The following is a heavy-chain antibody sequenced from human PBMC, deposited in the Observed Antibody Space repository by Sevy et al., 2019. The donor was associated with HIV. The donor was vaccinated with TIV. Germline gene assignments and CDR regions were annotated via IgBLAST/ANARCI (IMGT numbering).Heavy chain of an antibody. CDR3: AGDTPPFRFLEWFNWFDP. D-gene: IGHD3-3*01. CDR2: IYTSGST. J-gene: IGHJ5*02. Sequence: SETLSLTCTVSGGSISSYYWSWIRQPAGKGLEGIGRIYTSGSTNYNPSLKSRVTMSVDTSKNQFSLKLSSVTAADTAVYYCAGDTPPFRFLEWFNWFDPWGQGTLVTVSS. CDR1: GGSISSYY. V-gene: IGHV4-4*07.